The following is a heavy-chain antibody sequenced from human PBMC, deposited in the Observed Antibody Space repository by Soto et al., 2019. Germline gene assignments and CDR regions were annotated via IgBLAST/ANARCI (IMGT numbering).Heavy chain of an antibody. CDR1: GFTFSSYA. Sequence: GSLRLSCVASGFTFSSYAVSWVRQAPGKGLEWVSAISGSGGSTYYADSVKGRFTISRDNSKNTVFLQVNSLRAEDTAIYYCAKTGHIVLVPADQSWLDSWGQGTLVTVSS. J-gene: IGHJ5*01. V-gene: IGHV3-23*01. D-gene: IGHD2-2*01. CDR3: AKTGHIVLVPADQSWLDS. CDR2: ISGSGGST.